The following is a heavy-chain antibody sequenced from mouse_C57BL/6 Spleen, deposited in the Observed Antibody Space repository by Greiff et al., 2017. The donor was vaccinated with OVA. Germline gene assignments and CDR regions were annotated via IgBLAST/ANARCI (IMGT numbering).Heavy chain of an antibody. V-gene: IGHV1-22*01. J-gene: IGHJ2*01. D-gene: IGHD1-1*01. CDR2: INPNNGGT. Sequence: EVKLMDSGPELVKPGASVKMSCKASGYTFTDYNMHWVKQSHGKSLEWIGYINPNNGGTSYNQKFKGKATLTVNKSSSTAYMELRSLTSEDSAVYYCAGYYGSSYDYWGQGTTLTVSS. CDR3: AGYYGSSYDY. CDR1: GYTFTDYN.